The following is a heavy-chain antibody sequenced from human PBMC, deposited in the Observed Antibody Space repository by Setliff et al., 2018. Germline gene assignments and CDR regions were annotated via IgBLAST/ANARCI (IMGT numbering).Heavy chain of an antibody. J-gene: IGHJ2*01. Sequence: NPSETLSLTCIVSGASITSDAYYWSWVRQHPGKGLEWIGYIYYSGSTYYNPSLESRVTISLDSSKNQFSLELHSVTAADTAVYYCARSRTIAVKGGVFAVWGRGTLVTVSS. CDR2: IYYSGST. V-gene: IGHV4-31*03. CDR3: ARSRTIAVKGGVFAV. CDR1: GASITSDAYY. D-gene: IGHD6-19*01.